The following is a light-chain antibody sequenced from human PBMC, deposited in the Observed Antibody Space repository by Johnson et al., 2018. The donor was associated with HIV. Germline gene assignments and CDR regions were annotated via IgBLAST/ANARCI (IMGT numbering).Light chain of an antibody. Sequence: QSVLTQPPSVSAAPGQKVTISCSGSSSDIGKNYVSWYQQLPGTAPKLLVYENNKRPSGIPDRFSGSKSGTSATLDITGLQAGDEADYYCGTWVSSVSVLFGTGTKVTVL. CDR3: GTWVSSVSVL. J-gene: IGLJ1*01. CDR2: ENN. CDR1: SSDIGKNY. V-gene: IGLV1-51*02.